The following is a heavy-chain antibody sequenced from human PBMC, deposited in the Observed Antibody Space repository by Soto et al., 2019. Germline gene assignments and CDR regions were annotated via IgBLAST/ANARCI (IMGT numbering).Heavy chain of an antibody. CDR2: VTGGGGDT. CDR1: GFTFSNYA. V-gene: IGHV3-23*01. Sequence: GGSLRLSCAASGFTFSNYAMSWVRQAPGKGLEWFSAVTGGGGDTYHADSVKGRFTISRDNSDNTLYLQMNSLRAEDTAVYYCAKGSDGSRPYYFDLWGQGTLVTVSS. CDR3: AKGSDGSRPYYFDL. J-gene: IGHJ4*02. D-gene: IGHD3-22*01.